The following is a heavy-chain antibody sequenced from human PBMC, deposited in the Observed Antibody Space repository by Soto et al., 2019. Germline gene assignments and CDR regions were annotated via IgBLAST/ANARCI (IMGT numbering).Heavy chain of an antibody. CDR3: ARDLSGSLTGPRYYYYYYGMDV. J-gene: IGHJ6*02. CDR2: IWYDGSNK. V-gene: IGHV3-33*01. CDR1: GFTFSSYG. D-gene: IGHD1-26*01. Sequence: GGSLRLSCAASGFTFSSYGMHWVRQAPGKGLEWVAVIWYDGSNKYYADSVKGRFTISRDNSKNTLYLQMNSLRAEDTAVYYCARDLSGSLTGPRYYYYYYGMDVWGQGTTVTVSS.